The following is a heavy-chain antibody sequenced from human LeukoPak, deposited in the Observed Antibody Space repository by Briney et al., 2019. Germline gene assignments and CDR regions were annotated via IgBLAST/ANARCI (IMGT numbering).Heavy chain of an antibody. CDR2: IYPADSDT. J-gene: IGHJ4*02. Sequence: GESLKISCKASGXTFTGYWIDWVRQMPGKDLEWMGIIYPADSDTRYSPSFQGQVTISADKSINTAYLQWSSLKASDTATYYCARIKAFCGDHCPLLYKYWGQGTLVTVSS. D-gene: IGHD2-21*02. CDR3: ARIKAFCGDHCPLLYKY. CDR1: GXTFTGYW. V-gene: IGHV5-51*01.